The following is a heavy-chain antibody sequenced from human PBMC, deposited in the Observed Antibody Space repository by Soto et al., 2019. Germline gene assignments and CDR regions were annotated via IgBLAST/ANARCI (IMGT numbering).Heavy chain of an antibody. V-gene: IGHV3-66*01. Sequence: EVQLVESGGGLVQPGGSLRLSCAASGFTVSSNYMSWVRQAPGKGLEWVSVIYSGGSTYYADSVKGRFTISRDNSKNTVYIQMIGLIGEERAVYYCARDCAARGGSSQYARVGYGMDVWGQGTTVTVSS. CDR3: ARDCAARGGSSQYARVGYGMDV. CDR1: GFTVSSNY. CDR2: IYSGGST. D-gene: IGHD2-15*01. J-gene: IGHJ6*02.